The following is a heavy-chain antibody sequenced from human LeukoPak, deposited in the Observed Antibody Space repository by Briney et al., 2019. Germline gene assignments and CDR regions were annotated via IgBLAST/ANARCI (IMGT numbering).Heavy chain of an antibody. Sequence: SETLSLTCTVSGGSISRSSYYWGWIRQPPGKGLEWIGSIYYSGSTHYSPSLKSRVTISVDTSKNQFSLKLSSVTAADTAVYYCARQGGSFYYYGMDVWGQGTTVTVSS. CDR2: IYYSGST. CDR3: ARQGGSFYYYGMDV. J-gene: IGHJ6*02. CDR1: GGSISRSSYY. V-gene: IGHV4-39*01. D-gene: IGHD2-15*01.